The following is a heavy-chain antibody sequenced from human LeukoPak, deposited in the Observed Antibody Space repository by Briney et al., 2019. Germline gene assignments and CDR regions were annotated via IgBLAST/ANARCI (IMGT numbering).Heavy chain of an antibody. CDR2: IYYSGST. CDR1: GGSISSSY. D-gene: IGHD6-13*01. Sequence: SETLSLTCTVSGGSISSSYWSWTRQPPGKGLEWIGYIYYSGSTNYNPSLKSRVTMSVDTSKNQFSLNLSSVTAADTAVYYCARGPYSSRYDYWGQGTVVTVSS. CDR3: ARGPYSSRYDY. J-gene: IGHJ4*02. V-gene: IGHV4-59*01.